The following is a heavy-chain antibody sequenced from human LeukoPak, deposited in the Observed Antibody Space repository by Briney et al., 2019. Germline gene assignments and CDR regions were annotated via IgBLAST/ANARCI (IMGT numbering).Heavy chain of an antibody. CDR1: GGSISSYY. CDR3: VTYYYDSSGYYDY. V-gene: IGHV4-59*01. Sequence: PSETLSLTCTVSGGSISSYYWSWLRQPPGKGLEWIGYIYYSGSTNYNPSLKSRVTISVDTSKNQFSLKLSSVTAADTAVYYCVTYYYDSSGYYDYWGQGTLVTVPS. CDR2: IYYSGST. J-gene: IGHJ4*02. D-gene: IGHD3-22*01.